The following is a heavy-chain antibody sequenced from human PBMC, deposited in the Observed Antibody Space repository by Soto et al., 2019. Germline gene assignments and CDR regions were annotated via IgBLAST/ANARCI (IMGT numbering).Heavy chain of an antibody. Sequence: PGGSLRLSCVGSGFIFSNNGMHWVRQTPGRGLEWVAFMSYDGSDTFYADSVKGRFTISRDNSKNTLFLHMSNLRAEDTTMYYCTIVRVADSALDHWGQGTLVTVSS. CDR1: GFIFSNNG. CDR3: TIVRVADSALDH. D-gene: IGHD3-10*02. V-gene: IGHV3-30*02. J-gene: IGHJ4*02. CDR2: MSYDGSDT.